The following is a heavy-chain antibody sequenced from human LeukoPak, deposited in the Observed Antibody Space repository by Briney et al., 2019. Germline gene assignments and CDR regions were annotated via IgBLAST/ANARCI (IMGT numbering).Heavy chain of an antibody. D-gene: IGHD6-19*01. V-gene: IGHV3-21*01. J-gene: IGHJ4*02. Sequence: GGSLRLSCAASGFTFSSYWMTWVRQAPGKGLEWVSSISSSSSYIYYADSVKGRFTISRDNAKNSLYLQMNSLRAEDTAVYYCARVAVAGRRGGGDFDYWGQGTPVTVSS. CDR3: ARVAVAGRRGGGDFDY. CDR2: ISSSSSYI. CDR1: GFTFSSYW.